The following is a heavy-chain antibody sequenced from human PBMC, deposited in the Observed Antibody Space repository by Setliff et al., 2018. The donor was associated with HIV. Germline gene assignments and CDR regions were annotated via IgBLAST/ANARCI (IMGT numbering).Heavy chain of an antibody. CDR1: GYTFSYA. V-gene: IGHV1-2*06. CDR2: IYPSSGGT. D-gene: IGHD4-17*01. Sequence: ASVKVSCKASGYTFSYAMHWVRQAPGQGLEWMGRIYPSSGGTNFAQKFRGRVTMTRDTSISTAYMELSRLTSDDTAMYYCARGTTVVMGDDVDNYHYSYLDVWGKGTTVTVSS. CDR3: ARGTTVVMGDDVDNYHYSYLDV. J-gene: IGHJ6*03.